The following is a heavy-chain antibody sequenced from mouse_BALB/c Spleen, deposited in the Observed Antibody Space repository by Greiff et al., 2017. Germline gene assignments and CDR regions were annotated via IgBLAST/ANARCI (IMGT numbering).Heavy chain of an antibody. CDR1: GFTFNTYA. D-gene: IGHD2-4*01. V-gene: IGHV10-3*03. CDR2: IRSKSNNYAT. Sequence: EVKLMESGGGLVQPKGSLKLSCAASGFTFNTYAMHWVCQAPGKGLEWVARIRSKSNNYATYYADSVKDRFTISRDDSQSMLYLQMNNLKTEDTAMYYCVRGYDYDDGYWYFDVWGAGTTVTVSS. CDR3: VRGYDYDDGYWYFDV. J-gene: IGHJ1*01.